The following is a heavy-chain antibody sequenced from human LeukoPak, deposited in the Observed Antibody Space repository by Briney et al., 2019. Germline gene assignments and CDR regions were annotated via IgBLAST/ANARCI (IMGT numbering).Heavy chain of an antibody. D-gene: IGHD3-10*01. CDR3: ARAYYYGSGTRTRWFDP. CDR2: IWHDGTKR. CDR1: RFTFSDFG. V-gene: IGHV3-33*01. J-gene: IGHJ5*02. Sequence: GGSLRLSCAGSRFTFSDFGMHWVRQAPGKGLEWVAVIWHDGTKRHYAESVKGRFAISRDDSRNTLYLQMNSLRAEDTAVYYCARAYYYGSGTRTRWFDPWGQGTLVTVSS.